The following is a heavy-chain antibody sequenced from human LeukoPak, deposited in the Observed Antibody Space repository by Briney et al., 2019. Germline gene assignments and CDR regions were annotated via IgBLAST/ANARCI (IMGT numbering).Heavy chain of an antibody. CDR2: IYPGDSDT. CDR3: AREGSGYCSGGSCYLDY. J-gene: IGHJ4*02. Sequence: GESLKISCEGSGYSFNRYWIGWVRQMPGKGLEWMGIIYPGDSDTRYRPSFQGQVTISADKSISTAYLQWSSLKASDTAMYYCAREGSGYCSGGSCYLDYWGQGTLVTVSS. D-gene: IGHD2-15*01. V-gene: IGHV5-51*01. CDR1: GYSFNRYW.